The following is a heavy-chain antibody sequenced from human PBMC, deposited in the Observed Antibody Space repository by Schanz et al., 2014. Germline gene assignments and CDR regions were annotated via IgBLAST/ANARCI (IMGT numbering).Heavy chain of an antibody. J-gene: IGHJ6*03. CDR3: ARGGSSGYDFSIYYMDV. D-gene: IGHD5-12*01. Sequence: QVQLAESGGGVVQPGRSLRLSCAASGFAVNNYGMHWVRQAPGKGLEWVAIIWYDGNNKKYADSVKGRFTISRDNFKNTLFLQMNSLRAEDTAAYYCARGGSSGYDFSIYYMDVWGKGTTXTVSS. CDR1: GFAVNNYG. CDR2: IWYDGNNK. V-gene: IGHV3-33*01.